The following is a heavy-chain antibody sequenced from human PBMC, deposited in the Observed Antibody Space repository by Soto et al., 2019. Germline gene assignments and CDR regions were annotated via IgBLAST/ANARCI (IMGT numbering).Heavy chain of an antibody. V-gene: IGHV1-18*01. CDR3: ARDGTTIFGVVIIWSTYYYYGMDV. J-gene: IGHJ6*02. CDR1: GYTFTSYG. D-gene: IGHD3-3*01. Sequence: GASVKVSCKASGYTFTSYGISWVRQAPGQGLEWMGWISAYNGNTNYAQKLQGRVTMTTDTSTSTAYMELRSLRSDDTAVYYCARDGTTIFGVVIIWSTYYYYGMDVWGQGTTVTVS. CDR2: ISAYNGNT.